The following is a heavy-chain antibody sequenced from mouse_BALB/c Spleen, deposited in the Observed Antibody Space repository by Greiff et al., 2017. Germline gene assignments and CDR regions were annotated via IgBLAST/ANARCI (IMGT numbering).Heavy chain of an antibody. V-gene: IGHV5-6*01. CDR2: ISSGGSYT. CDR3: ARQEDFGDDPFDY. J-gene: IGHJ2*01. D-gene: IGHD2-2*01. Sequence: EVKLMESGGDLVKPGGSLKLSCAASGFTFSSYGMSWVRQTPDKRLEWVATISSGGSYTYYPDSVKGRFTISRDNAKNTLYLQMSSLKSEDTAMYYCARQEDFGDDPFDYWGQGTTLKSPQ. CDR1: GFTFSSYG.